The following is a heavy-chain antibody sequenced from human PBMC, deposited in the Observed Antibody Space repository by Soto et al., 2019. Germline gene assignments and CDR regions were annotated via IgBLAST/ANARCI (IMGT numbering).Heavy chain of an antibody. D-gene: IGHD3-10*01. CDR2: IYYSGST. J-gene: IGHJ5*02. CDR3: AREDYGSGSYWFDP. CDR1: GGSISSGDYY. V-gene: IGHV4-30-4*01. Sequence: PSETLSLTCTVSGGSISSGDYYWSWIRQPPGKGLEWIGYIYYSGSTYYSPSLKSRVTISVDTSKNQFSLKLSSVTAADTAVYYCAREDYGSGSYWFDPWGQGTLVTVSS.